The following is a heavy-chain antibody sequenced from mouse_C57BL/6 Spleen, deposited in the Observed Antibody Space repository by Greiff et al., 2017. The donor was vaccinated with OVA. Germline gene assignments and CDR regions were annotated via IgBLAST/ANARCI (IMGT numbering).Heavy chain of an antibody. CDR3: ARWEGLLPLWYFDV. CDR2: INPSNGGT. V-gene: IGHV1-53*01. J-gene: IGHJ1*03. Sequence: QVQLQQPGTELVKPGASVKLSCKASGYTFTSYWMHWVKQRPGQGLEWIGNINPSNGGTNYNEKFKSKATLTVDKSSSTAYMQLSSLTSEDSAVDYCARWEGLLPLWYFDVWGTGTTVTVSS. CDR1: GYTFTSYW. D-gene: IGHD2-3*01.